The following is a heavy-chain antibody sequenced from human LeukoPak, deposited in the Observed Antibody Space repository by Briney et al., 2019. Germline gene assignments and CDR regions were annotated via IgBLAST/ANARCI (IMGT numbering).Heavy chain of an antibody. V-gene: IGHV3-30*04. CDR3: AKDGYSSSWTPLDY. J-gene: IGHJ4*02. Sequence: GGSLRLSCAASGFTFSGYAMHWVRQAPGKGLEWVAVMSYHGTYKYYADSVKDRFTISRDNSKNTLYPQMNSLRAEDTAVYYCAKDGYSSSWTPLDYWGQGTLVTVSS. D-gene: IGHD6-13*01. CDR1: GFTFSGYA. CDR2: MSYHGTYK.